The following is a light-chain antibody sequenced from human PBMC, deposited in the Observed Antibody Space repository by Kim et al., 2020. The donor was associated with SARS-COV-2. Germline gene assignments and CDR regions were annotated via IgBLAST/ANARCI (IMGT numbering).Light chain of an antibody. J-gene: IGLJ2*01. V-gene: IGLV3-21*04. Sequence: PGKPASLTCGGNSIGGKSVHWYQQKPGQAPVLVIYYDDSRPSGIPERFSASNFGNTAALTISRVEAGDEADYYCQVWDSSSDQVVFGGGTQLTFL. CDR1: SIGGKS. CDR3: QVWDSSSDQVV. CDR2: YDD.